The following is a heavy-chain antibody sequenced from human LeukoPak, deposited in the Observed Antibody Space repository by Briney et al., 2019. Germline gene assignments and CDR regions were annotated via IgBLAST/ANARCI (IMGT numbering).Heavy chain of an antibody. CDR3: AREYSTSSEGDYFDY. V-gene: IGHV4-59*01. D-gene: IGHD6-13*01. Sequence: SETLSLTCTVSGASITTYYWTWIRQPPGKGLEWIGYIYHSGSTNYNPSLKSRVTISLDTSRNQFSLRLSSVTAADTAVYFCAREYSTSSEGDYFDYWGQGSLVTVTS. CDR2: IYHSGST. J-gene: IGHJ4*02. CDR1: GASITTYY.